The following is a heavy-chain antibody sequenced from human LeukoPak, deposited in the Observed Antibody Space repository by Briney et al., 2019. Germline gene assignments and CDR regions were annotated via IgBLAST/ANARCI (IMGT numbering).Heavy chain of an antibody. CDR1: GFTFRNYW. CDR3: AGFPHHYSSIF. CDR2: IKQDGSEE. D-gene: IGHD6-13*01. J-gene: IGHJ4*02. Sequence: QAGGSLRLSCAASGFTFRNYWMSWVRQATGKGLEWVANIKQDGSEEYYVDSVKGRFTISRDNAKNSLYLQMNSLRAEDTAVYYCAGFPHHYSSIFWGQGTLVTVSS. V-gene: IGHV3-7*01.